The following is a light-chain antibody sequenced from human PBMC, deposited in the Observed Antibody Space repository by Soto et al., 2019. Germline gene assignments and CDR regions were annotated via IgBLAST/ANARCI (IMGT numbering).Light chain of an antibody. J-gene: IGKJ1*01. Sequence: DVVMTQSPLTLPVTLGQPASISCRSSQSLLHSNGYNYLDWYLQKPGQSPQLLIYLGSNRASGVPDRFSGSGSGTDFTLKISRVEAGDVGFYYCMQGLQTAWTFGQGTKVDIK. CDR1: QSLLHSNGYNY. V-gene: IGKV2-28*01. CDR3: MQGLQTAWT. CDR2: LGS.